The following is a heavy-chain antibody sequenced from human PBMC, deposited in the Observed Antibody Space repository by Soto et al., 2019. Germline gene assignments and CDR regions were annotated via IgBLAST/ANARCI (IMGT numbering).Heavy chain of an antibody. J-gene: IGHJ1*01. CDR3: ACEQQLANFQH. V-gene: IGHV1-3*01. Sequence: QVQLVQSGAEVKKPGASVKVSCKASGYTFTNYAIHWVRQAPGQRLEWMGWINAGSGNTKYSQRFEGRVSITRDTSASTAYMEVSSLTSEDTAVYYCACEQQLANFQHWGQGTLVTVSS. D-gene: IGHD6-13*01. CDR1: GYTFTNYA. CDR2: INAGSGNT.